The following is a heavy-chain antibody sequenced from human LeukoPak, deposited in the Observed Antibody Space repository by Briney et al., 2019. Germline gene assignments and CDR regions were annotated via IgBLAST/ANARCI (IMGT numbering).Heavy chain of an antibody. V-gene: IGHV1-2*02. CDR2: INPNSGGT. CDR1: GYTFTGYY. Sequence: ASVKVSCKASGYTFTGYYMHWVRQAPGQGLEWMGWINPNSGGTNYAQKFQGRVTMTRDTSISTAYMELSRLRSDDTAVYYCARDRSPSGSGSYYDSNLGYWGQGTLVTVSS. J-gene: IGHJ4*02. CDR3: ARDRSPSGSGSYYDSNLGY. D-gene: IGHD1-26*01.